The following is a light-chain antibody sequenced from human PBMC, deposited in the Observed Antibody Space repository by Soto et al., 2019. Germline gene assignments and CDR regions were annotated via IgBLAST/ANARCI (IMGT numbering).Light chain of an antibody. V-gene: IGKV1-39*01. CDR2: AAS. CDR1: QSISSY. J-gene: IGKJ1*01. Sequence: DIQMTQSPSSLSASVGDRVTITCRASQSISSYLNWYQQKPGKAPKPLIYAASSLQSGVPSRFSGSGSGTDFTLTISSLQPEDFATYYCQQSYSTPPWTFGQGTKVDIK. CDR3: QQSYSTPPWT.